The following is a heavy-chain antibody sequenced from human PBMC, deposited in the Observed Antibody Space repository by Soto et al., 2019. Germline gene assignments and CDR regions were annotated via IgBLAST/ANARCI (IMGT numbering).Heavy chain of an antibody. CDR2: IYHSGST. D-gene: IGHD4-17*01. J-gene: IGHJ4*02. CDR1: GGSISSNNW. Sequence: PSETLSLTCAVSGGSISSNNWWSWVRQPPGKGLEWIGEIYHSGSTNYNPSLKSRVTISVDRSKNQFSLKLSFVTAADTAVYYCARSQTTVTSYDYWGQGTLVTVSS. V-gene: IGHV4-4*02. CDR3: ARSQTTVTSYDY.